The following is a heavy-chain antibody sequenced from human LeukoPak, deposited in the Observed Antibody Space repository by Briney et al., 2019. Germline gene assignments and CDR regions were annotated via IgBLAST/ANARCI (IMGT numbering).Heavy chain of an antibody. CDR3: ARRTIYYYYYMDV. CDR2: ICTDETTI. CDR1: GFTFSTYC. V-gene: IGHV3-74*01. Sequence: PGGSLRLSCAASGFTFSTYCMHWVRHPPGKGLVWVSQICTDETTIRNADSVKGRFTISRDNAENTLYLQMSSLRVEDTAVYYCARRTIYYYYYMDVWGKGTTVTVSS. J-gene: IGHJ6*03. D-gene: IGHD3-3*01.